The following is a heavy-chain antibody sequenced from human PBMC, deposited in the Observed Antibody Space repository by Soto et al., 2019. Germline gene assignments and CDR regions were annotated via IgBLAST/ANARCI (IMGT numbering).Heavy chain of an antibody. D-gene: IGHD3-10*01. CDR3: ARGDNYGSARDVFAH. Sequence: QVLLVQSGAEVKKPGASVKVSCKASGYSFSTYGVSWVRQAPGQGLEWMGWLNTGDGNTAYAQKLQGRSTLTTDTSATTAYMELRSLRSDDTAIYYCARGDNYGSARDVFAHWGQGTLVTVSS. J-gene: IGHJ4*02. CDR1: GYSFSTYG. CDR2: LNTGDGNT. V-gene: IGHV1-18*04.